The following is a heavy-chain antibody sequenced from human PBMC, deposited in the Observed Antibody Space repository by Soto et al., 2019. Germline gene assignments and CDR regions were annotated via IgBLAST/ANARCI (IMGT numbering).Heavy chain of an antibody. V-gene: IGHV4-39*01. CDR2: IYYSGST. D-gene: IGHD5-12*01. CDR1: GGSLSSSSYY. CDR3: ARPVREYSRVWRYYYYYMDV. J-gene: IGHJ6*03. Sequence: SETLSLTCTVSGGSLSSSSYYLGWIRPPPGKGLEWIGSIYYSGSTYYNPSLKSRVTISVDTSKNQFSLKLSSVTAADTAVYYCARPVREYSRVWRYYYYYMDVWGKGTTVTVSS.